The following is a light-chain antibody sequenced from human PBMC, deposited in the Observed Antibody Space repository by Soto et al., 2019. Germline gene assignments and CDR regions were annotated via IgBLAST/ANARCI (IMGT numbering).Light chain of an antibody. CDR2: GSS. Sequence: IVLTQSPATLSVSPGERVTLSCRASETVCTNLAWYQQRPGQPPRLLIYGSSTRATGISATFSGSGSRTEFTLTVDSLQSEDSAVYYCQQYNNWGLSFGGGTRVEIK. CDR3: QQYNNWGLS. V-gene: IGKV3D-15*01. CDR1: ETVCTN. J-gene: IGKJ4*01.